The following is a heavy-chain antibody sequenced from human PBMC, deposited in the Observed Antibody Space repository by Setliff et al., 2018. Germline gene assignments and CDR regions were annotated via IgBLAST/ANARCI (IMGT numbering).Heavy chain of an antibody. CDR3: ARDVFPYHYEGAFDI. J-gene: IGHJ3*02. CDR1: GYTFTSHY. CDR2: INPSSGRT. V-gene: IGHV1-46*01. D-gene: IGHD3-22*01. Sequence: GASVKVSCKASGYTFTSHYMHWVRQAPGLGLEWMGTINPSSGRTSYAQKFQGRVTMTRDTPTSTVYMDMSSLGSEDTAVYYCARDVFPYHYEGAFDIWGQGTMVTVSS.